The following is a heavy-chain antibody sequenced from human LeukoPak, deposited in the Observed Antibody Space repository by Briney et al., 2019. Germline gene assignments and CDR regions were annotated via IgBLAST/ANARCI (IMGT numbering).Heavy chain of an antibody. CDR3: ASDPIPIGVVSPYNWFDP. D-gene: IGHD3-3*01. CDR2: IIPIFGTA. V-gene: IGHV1-69*05. J-gene: IGHJ5*02. CDR1: GGTFSSYA. Sequence: SVKVSCKASGGTFSSYAISWVRQAPGQGLQWMGRIIPIFGTANYAQKFQGRVTITTNESTSTAYMELSSLRSEDTAVYYCASDPIPIGVVSPYNWFDPWGQGTLVTVSS.